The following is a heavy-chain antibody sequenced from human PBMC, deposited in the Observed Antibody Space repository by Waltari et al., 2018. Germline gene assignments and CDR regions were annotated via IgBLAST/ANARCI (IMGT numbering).Heavy chain of an antibody. D-gene: IGHD1-1*01. CDR1: GDSFDNYY. V-gene: IGHV4-34*01. Sequence: QVQLQQWGPGLLQSSETLALACAVHGDSFDNYYWSWIRQAPGKGLEWIGEISHLGGTKYNPSLKSRVTISMDMSKWQFSLNLNSVTAADTAMYYCARGATATTGFAFSAWGQGTMVNVSS. J-gene: IGHJ3*01. CDR2: ISHLGGT. CDR3: ARGATATTGFAFSA.